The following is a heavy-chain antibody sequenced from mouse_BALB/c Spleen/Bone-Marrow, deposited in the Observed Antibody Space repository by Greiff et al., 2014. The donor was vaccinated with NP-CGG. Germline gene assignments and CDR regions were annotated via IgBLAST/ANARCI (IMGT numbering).Heavy chain of an antibody. D-gene: IGHD2-3*01. J-gene: IGHJ3*01. CDR2: INPNNGGT. CDR1: GYTFTEYT. V-gene: IGHV1-18*01. Sequence: EVQLQESGPELVKPGASVKISCKTSGYTFTEYTMHWVKQSHGKSLEWIGGINPNNGGTSYNQKFKGKATLTVDKSSSTAYMELRSLTSENSAVYYCARWKDGYYSWFAYWGQGTLVTVSA. CDR3: ARWKDGYYSWFAY.